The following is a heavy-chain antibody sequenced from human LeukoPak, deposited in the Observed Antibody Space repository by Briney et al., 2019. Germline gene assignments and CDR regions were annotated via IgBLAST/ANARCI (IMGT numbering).Heavy chain of an antibody. CDR3: AREVFNWFDP. J-gene: IGHJ5*02. Sequence: GASVKVSCKASGYTFTSYDINWVRQATGQGLEWMGWINPNSGGTNYAQKFQGRVTMTRDTSISTAYMELSRLRSDDTAVYYCAREVFNWFDPWGQGTLVTVSS. V-gene: IGHV1-2*02. CDR2: INPNSGGT. CDR1: GYTFTSYD. D-gene: IGHD1-14*01.